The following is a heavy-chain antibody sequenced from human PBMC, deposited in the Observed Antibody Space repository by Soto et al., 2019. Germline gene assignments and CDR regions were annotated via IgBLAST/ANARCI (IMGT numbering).Heavy chain of an antibody. CDR2: IIPIFGTA. CDR1: GGTLSSYA. J-gene: IGHJ4*02. D-gene: IGHD6-13*01. Sequence: SVKVSCKASGGTLSSYAISWVRQAPGQGLEWMGGIIPIFGTANYAQKFQGRVTITADKSTSTAYMELSSLRSEDTAVYYCARGIAAAPYDYWGQGTLVTVSS. CDR3: ARGIAAAPYDY. V-gene: IGHV1-69*06.